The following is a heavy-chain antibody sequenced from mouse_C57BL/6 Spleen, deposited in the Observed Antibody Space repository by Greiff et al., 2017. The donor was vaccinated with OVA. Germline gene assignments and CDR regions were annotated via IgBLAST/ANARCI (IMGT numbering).Heavy chain of an antibody. D-gene: IGHD1-1*01. CDR2: ISGGGGNT. J-gene: IGHJ2*01. V-gene: IGHV5-9*01. CDR1: GFTFSSYT. CDR3: ARQTHYYGSSYYFGY. Sequence: EVQLVESGGGLVKPGGSLKLSCAASGFTFSSYTMSWVRQTPEKRLEWVATISGGGGNTYYPDSVKGRFTISRDNAKNTLYLQMSSLRSEDTALYYCARQTHYYGSSYYFGYWGQGTTLTVSS.